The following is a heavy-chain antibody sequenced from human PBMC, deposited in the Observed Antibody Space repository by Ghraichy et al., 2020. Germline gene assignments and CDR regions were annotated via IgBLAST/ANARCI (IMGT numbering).Heavy chain of an antibody. J-gene: IGHJ4*02. D-gene: IGHD4-11*01. CDR2: ISYDGTIK. CDR3: ARQNDYRSSPYFDY. V-gene: IGHV3-30*04. CDR1: GFTFSIYA. Sequence: GGSLRLSCAASGFTFSIYAMAWVRQAPGKGLEWLAVISYDGTIKYYADSVRGRFTISRDNSKNKLYLQMNSLRSEDTAVYYCARQNDYRSSPYFDYWGQGTLVTVSS.